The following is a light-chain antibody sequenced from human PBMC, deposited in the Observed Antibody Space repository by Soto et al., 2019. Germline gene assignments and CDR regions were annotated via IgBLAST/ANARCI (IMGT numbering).Light chain of an antibody. CDR2: AAT. V-gene: IGKV1-12*01. CDR1: QGISNW. J-gene: IGKJ4*01. Sequence: DMQMTQSPPSVSASVGDRVTITCRASQGISNWLAWYQQKPGKAPMLLIYAATTLQSGVPSRFSGNGSETDFTLTISSLQPEDFATYYCQQANSFPLTFGGVTKVEIK. CDR3: QQANSFPLT.